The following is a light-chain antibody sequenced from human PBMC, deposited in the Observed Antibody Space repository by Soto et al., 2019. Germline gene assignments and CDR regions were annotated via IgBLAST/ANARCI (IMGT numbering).Light chain of an antibody. V-gene: IGKV3-20*01. CDR3: QQYNSYLLT. Sequence: ESVLTQSPGTLSLSPGERATLSCRASQSVSSNYLAWYQQKPGQAPRLLIYGTSSRATGIPDKFSGSGSGTEFTLTISSLQPDDFATYYCQQYNSYLLTFGGGTKVEIK. CDR1: QSVSSNY. CDR2: GTS. J-gene: IGKJ4*01.